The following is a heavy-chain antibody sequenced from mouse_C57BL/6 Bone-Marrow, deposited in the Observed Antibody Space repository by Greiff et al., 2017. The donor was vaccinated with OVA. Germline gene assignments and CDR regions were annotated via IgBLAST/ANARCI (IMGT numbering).Heavy chain of an antibody. J-gene: IGHJ1*03. D-gene: IGHD5-1*01. CDR2: IWSGGST. V-gene: IGHV2-5*01. CDR3: DKRMSNYDV. CDR1: GFSLTSYG. Sequence: QVQLQQSGPGLVQPSQSLSITCTVSGFSLTSYGVHWVRQSPGKGLAWLGVIWSGGSTDYNAAFMSRLSITKNNSKSQVFFKMNSLQADDTAIYSCDKRMSNYDVWGTGTTVTVSS.